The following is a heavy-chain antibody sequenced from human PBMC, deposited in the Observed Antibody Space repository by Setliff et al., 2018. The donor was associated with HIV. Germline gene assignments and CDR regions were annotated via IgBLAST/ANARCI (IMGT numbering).Heavy chain of an antibody. CDR1: GYTFTSYY. D-gene: IGHD3-3*01. J-gene: IGHJ6*02. V-gene: IGHV1-46*01. CDR2: INPSGGST. Sequence: ASVKVSCKASGYTFTSYYMHWVRQAPGQGLEWMGIINPSGGSTNYAQKFQGRVTMTRDTSTSTVYIELSSLRSEDTAVYYCARTYYNFWSGDYYYYGMDVWGQGTTVTVSS. CDR3: ARTYYNFWSGDYYYYGMDV.